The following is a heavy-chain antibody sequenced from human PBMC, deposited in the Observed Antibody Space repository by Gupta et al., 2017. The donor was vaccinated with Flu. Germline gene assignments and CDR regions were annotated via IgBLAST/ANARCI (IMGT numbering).Heavy chain of an antibody. V-gene: IGHV3-21*01. CDR3: ARDCVVCGDCSSTSCYLLY. CDR2: ISSSSSHI. Sequence: EVQLVESGGGLVNPGGSLRLSCAASGFTFSSYSMNWVRQAPGKGLQWVSSISSSSSHIYYADSVKGRFTISRDNAKNSLDLQMNSLRAEDTAVYYCARDCVVCGDCSSTSCYLLYWGQGTLVTVSP. J-gene: IGHJ4*02. D-gene: IGHD2-2*01. CDR1: GFTFSSYS.